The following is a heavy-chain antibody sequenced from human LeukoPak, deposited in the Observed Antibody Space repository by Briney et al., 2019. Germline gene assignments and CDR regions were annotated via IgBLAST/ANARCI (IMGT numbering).Heavy chain of an antibody. CDR3: ARGAKVSEIYDYFDY. Sequence: SETLSLTCTVSGGSISNYYWSWIRQPPGKGLEWIGEINHSGSTNYNPSLKSRVTISVDTSKNQFSLKLSSVTAADTAVYYCARGAKVSEIYDYFDYWGQGTLVTVSS. CDR1: GGSISNYY. CDR2: INHSGST. J-gene: IGHJ4*02. V-gene: IGHV4-34*01. D-gene: IGHD3-3*01.